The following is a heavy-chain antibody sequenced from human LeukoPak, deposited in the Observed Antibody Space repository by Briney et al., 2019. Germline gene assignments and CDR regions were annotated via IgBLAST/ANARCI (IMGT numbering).Heavy chain of an antibody. CDR3: ARDLGSSGYYYAFDY. D-gene: IGHD3-22*01. CDR1: GFTFSSYS. V-gene: IGHV3-21*01. Sequence: PGGSLRLSCAASGFTFSSYSMNWVRQAPGKGLEWVSSISSSSSYIYYADSVKGRFTISGDNAKNSLYLQMNSLRAEDTAVYYCARDLGSSGYYYAFDYWGQGTLVTVSS. J-gene: IGHJ4*02. CDR2: ISSSSSYI.